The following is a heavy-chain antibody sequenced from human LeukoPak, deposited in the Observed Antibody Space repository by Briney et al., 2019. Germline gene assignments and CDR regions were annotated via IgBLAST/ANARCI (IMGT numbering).Heavy chain of an antibody. V-gene: IGHV4-59*01. CDR3: AMRGFRNWFDP. D-gene: IGHD3-10*01. CDR2: IHYSGST. J-gene: IGHJ5*02. Sequence: PSETLSLTCTVSGGSITNYYWSWIRQPPGKGLEWIGYIHYSGSTKYKSPLKSRVTISVDTSKNQFSLKLNSVTAADTAVYYCAMRGFRNWFDPWGQGTLVTVSS. CDR1: GGSITNYY.